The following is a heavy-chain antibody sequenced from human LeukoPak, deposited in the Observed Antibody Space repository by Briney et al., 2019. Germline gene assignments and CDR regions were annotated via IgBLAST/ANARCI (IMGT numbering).Heavy chain of an antibody. V-gene: IGHV3-7*01. D-gene: IGHD5-24*01. Sequence: PGGSLRLSCAASGFTFSSYWMSWVRQAPGKGREWVANIKQDGSEKYYVDSVKGRFTISRDNAKNSLYLQMNSLRAEDTAVYYCAREKDGFPDYYYYYMDVWGKGTTVTVSS. CDR3: AREKDGFPDYYYYYMDV. CDR2: IKQDGSEK. CDR1: GFTFSSYW. J-gene: IGHJ6*03.